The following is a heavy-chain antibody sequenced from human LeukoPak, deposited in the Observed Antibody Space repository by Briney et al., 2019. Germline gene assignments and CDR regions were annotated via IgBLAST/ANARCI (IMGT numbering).Heavy chain of an antibody. V-gene: IGHV1-2*02. CDR3: ARIAVRGVICGMDV. D-gene: IGHD3-10*01. J-gene: IGHJ6*02. CDR2: INPNSGGT. CDR1: GYTFTGYY. Sequence: GASVKVSCKASGYTFTGYYMHWVRQAPGQGLEWMGWINPNSGGTNYAQKFQGRVTMTRDTSISTAYMELSRLRSDDTAVYYCARIAVRGVICGMDVWGQGTTVTVSS.